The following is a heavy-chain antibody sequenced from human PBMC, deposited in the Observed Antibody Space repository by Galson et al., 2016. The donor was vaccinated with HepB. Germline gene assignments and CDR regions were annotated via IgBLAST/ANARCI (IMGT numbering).Heavy chain of an antibody. CDR2: ISRGSGYI. J-gene: IGHJ6*02. V-gene: IGHV3-21*01. CDR1: GFTFSTYN. D-gene: IGHD6-19*01. Sequence: SLRLSCAASGFTFSTYNMNWVRQAPGKGLEWVSSISRGSGYIYYADSVKGRFTISRDNAKNSLFLQMNSLRAEDTAVFYCARDARHRSGWATGYYGMDVWGQGTTVSVSS. CDR3: ARDARHRSGWATGYYGMDV.